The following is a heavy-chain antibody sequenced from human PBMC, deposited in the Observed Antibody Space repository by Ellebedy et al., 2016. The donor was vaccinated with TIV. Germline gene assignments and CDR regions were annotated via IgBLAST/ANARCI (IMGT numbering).Heavy chain of an antibody. CDR3: ARSQGWWGEGTTILDY. CDR2: IIPMSVTP. V-gene: IGHV1-69*13. J-gene: IGHJ4*02. Sequence: AASVKVSCKVSGGTSNRFAINWVRQAPGQGLEWMGGIIPMSVTPKYAQKFQGRVTFTADESTGTVYMELSTLISAHTAVYYFARSQGWWGEGTTILDYWGQGTLVTVSS. CDR1: GGTSNRFA. D-gene: IGHD2-15*01.